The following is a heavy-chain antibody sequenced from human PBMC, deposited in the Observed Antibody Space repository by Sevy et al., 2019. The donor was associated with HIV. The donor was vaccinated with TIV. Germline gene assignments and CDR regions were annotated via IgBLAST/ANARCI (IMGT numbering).Heavy chain of an antibody. Sequence: GGSLRLSCAASGFTFSSYAMSWVRQAPGKGLEWVSAISNSGGSTYYTDSVKGRFTISRDNSKNTLYLQMISLRAEDTAIYYSANNWNLDYWGKGTLVAVSS. CDR2: ISNSGGST. J-gene: IGHJ4*02. D-gene: IGHD1-20*01. CDR1: GFTFSSYA. V-gene: IGHV3-23*01. CDR3: ANNWNLDY.